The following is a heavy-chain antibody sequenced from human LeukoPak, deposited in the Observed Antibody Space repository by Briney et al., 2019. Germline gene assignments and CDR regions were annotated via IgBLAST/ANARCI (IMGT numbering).Heavy chain of an antibody. CDR1: GFTFSSYA. J-gene: IGHJ6*02. CDR3: AKEGYCSSTSCYSYYYYGMDV. V-gene: IGHV3-23*01. Sequence: GGSLRLSCVASGFTFSSYAMSWVRQAPGKGLEWVSAISGSGGSTYYADSVKGRFTISRDNSKNTLYLQMNSLRAEDTAVYYCAKEGYCSSTSCYSYYYYGMDVWGQGTTVTVSS. D-gene: IGHD2-2*02. CDR2: ISGSGGST.